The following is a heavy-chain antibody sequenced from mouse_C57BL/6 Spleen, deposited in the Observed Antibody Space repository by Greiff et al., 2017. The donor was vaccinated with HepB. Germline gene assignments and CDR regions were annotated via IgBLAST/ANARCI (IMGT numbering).Heavy chain of an antibody. CDR1: GYSITSGYY. CDR3: ARGTMVPFDY. CDR2: ISYDGSN. J-gene: IGHJ2*01. V-gene: IGHV3-6*01. D-gene: IGHD1-1*02. Sequence: EVKLVESGPGLVKPSQSLSLTCSVTGYSITSGYYWNWIRQFPGNKLEWMGYISYDGSNNYNPSLKNRISITRDTSKNQFFLKLNSVTTEDTATYYCARGTMVPFDYWGQGTTLTVSS.